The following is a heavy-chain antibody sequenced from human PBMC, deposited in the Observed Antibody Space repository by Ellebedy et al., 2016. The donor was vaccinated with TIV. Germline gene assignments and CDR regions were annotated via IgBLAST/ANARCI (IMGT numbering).Heavy chain of an antibody. V-gene: IGHV5-10-1*01. CDR3: ARHMKTAMTNDY. Sequence: GESLKISCKGSGYSFTTYWITWVRQMPGKGLEWMGRIDPSDSYTKYSPSFQGHVTISADKFNSTAHLQWSSLKASDTAMYYCARHMKTAMTNDYWGQGTLVTVSS. CDR2: IDPSDSYT. J-gene: IGHJ4*02. CDR1: GYSFTTYW. D-gene: IGHD5-18*01.